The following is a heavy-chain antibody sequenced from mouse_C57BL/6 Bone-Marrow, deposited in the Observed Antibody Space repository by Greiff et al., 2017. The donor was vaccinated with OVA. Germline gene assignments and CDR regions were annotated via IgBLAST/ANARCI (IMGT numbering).Heavy chain of an antibody. CDR2: IWSGGST. D-gene: IGHD2-4*01. Sequence: VQGVESGPGLVQPSQSLSITCTVSGFSLTSYGVHWVRQSPGKGLEWLGVIWSGGSTDYNAAFISRLSISKDNSKSQVFFKMNSLQADDTAIYYCASPDYDGGFAYWGQGTLVTVSA. V-gene: IGHV2-2*01. CDR1: GFSLTSYG. CDR3: ASPDYDGGFAY. J-gene: IGHJ3*01.